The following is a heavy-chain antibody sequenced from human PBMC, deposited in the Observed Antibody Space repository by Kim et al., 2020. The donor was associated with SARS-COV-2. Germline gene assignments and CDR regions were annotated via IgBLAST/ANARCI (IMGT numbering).Heavy chain of an antibody. V-gene: IGHV4-31*03. CDR2: IYYSGST. J-gene: IGHJ4*02. D-gene: IGHD6-6*01. CDR1: GGSISSGGYY. CDR3: ARQYSSSSVQYFDY. Sequence: SETLSLTCTVSGGSISSGGYYWSWIRQHPGKVLEWIGYIYYSGSTYYNPSLKSRVTISVDTSKNQFSLKLSSVTAADTAVYYCARQYSSSSVQYFDYWGQGTLVTVSS.